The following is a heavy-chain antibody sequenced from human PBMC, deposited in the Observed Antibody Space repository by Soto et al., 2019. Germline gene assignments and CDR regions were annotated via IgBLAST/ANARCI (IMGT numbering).Heavy chain of an antibody. CDR1: GFTFSSYA. CDR3: AKAALRYFDWLSAFDI. CDR2: ISGSGGST. V-gene: IGHV3-23*01. D-gene: IGHD3-9*01. J-gene: IGHJ3*02. Sequence: GGSLRLSCAASGFTFSSYAMSWVRQAPGKGLEWVSAISGSGGSTYYADSGKGRFTISRDNSKNTLYLQMNSLRAEDTAVYYCAKAALRYFDWLSAFDIWGQGTMVTVSS.